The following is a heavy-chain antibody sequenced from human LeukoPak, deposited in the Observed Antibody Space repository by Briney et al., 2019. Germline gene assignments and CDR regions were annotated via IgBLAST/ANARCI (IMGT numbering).Heavy chain of an antibody. Sequence: PGGSLRLSCAASGFTFDDYGMSWVRQAPGKGLEWVSGINWSGGSTGYADSVKGRFTISRDNAKNSLYLQMNSLRAEDTALYYCARGLGSVVVVAATLDYWGQGTVVTASS. CDR2: INWSGGST. D-gene: IGHD2-15*01. CDR1: GFTFDDYG. J-gene: IGHJ4*02. V-gene: IGHV3-20*04. CDR3: ARGLGSVVVVAATLDY.